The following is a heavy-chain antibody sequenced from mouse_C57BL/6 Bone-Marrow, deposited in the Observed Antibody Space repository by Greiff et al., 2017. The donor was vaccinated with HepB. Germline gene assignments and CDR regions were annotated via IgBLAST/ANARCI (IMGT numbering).Heavy chain of an antibody. CDR2: ISDGGSYT. CDR3: ATGPGDY. J-gene: IGHJ2*01. V-gene: IGHV5-4*01. CDR1: GFTFSSYA. Sequence: EVQGVESGGGLVKPGGSLKLSCAASGFTFSSYAMSWVRQTPEKRLEWVATISDGGSYTYYPDNVKGRFTISRDNAKNNLYLQMSHLKSEDTAMYYCATGPGDYWGQGTTLTVSS.